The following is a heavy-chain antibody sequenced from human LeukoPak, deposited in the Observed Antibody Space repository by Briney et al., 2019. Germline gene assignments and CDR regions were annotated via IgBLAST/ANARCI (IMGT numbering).Heavy chain of an antibody. J-gene: IGHJ6*03. D-gene: IGHD6-13*01. Sequence: PGGSLRLSCAASGFTFSSYAMSWVRQAPGKGLEWVSYISSSGSTIYYADSVKGRFTISRDNAKNSLYLQMNSLRAEDTAVYYCARVKAAAGTRYYYYYMDVWGKGTTVTISS. CDR1: GFTFSSYA. CDR3: ARVKAAAGTRYYYYYMDV. CDR2: ISSSGSTI. V-gene: IGHV3-48*03.